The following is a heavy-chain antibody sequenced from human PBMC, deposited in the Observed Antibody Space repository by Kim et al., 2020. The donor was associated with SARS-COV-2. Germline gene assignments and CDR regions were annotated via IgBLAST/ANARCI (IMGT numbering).Heavy chain of an antibody. V-gene: IGHV3-21*01. CDR2: ISSSSSYI. CDR1: GFTFSSYS. D-gene: IGHD3-10*01. CDR3: ARGASRYRGGWFGELLPFDY. J-gene: IGHJ4*02. Sequence: GGSLRLSCAASGFTFSSYSMNWVRQAPGKGLEWVSSISSSSSYIYYADSVKGRFTISRDNAKNSLYLQMNSLRAEDTAVYYCARGASRYRGGWFGELLPFDYWGQGTLVTVSS.